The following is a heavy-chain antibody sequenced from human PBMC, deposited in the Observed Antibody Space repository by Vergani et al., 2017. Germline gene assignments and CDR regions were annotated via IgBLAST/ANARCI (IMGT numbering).Heavy chain of an antibody. J-gene: IGHJ5*02. CDR2: IYYSGST. Sequence: QLQLQESGPGLVKPSATLPLTCSVSGASIRSSNYYCGWIRQPPGKGLELIASIYYSGSTYYNPSLKSRVTISVDTSKNQFSLKLSSVTAADTAVYFCARHSTVEWLVKLGWIDPWGQGILVTVSS. V-gene: IGHV4-39*01. D-gene: IGHD6-19*01. CDR3: ARHSTVEWLVKLGWIDP. CDR1: GASIRSSNYY.